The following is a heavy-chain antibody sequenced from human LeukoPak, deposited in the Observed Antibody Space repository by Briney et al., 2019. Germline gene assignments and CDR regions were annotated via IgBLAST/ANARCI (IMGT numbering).Heavy chain of an antibody. CDR3: ARGPYCSGGSCYFRPNWFDP. J-gene: IGHJ5*02. CDR2: INHSGST. CDR1: GGSFSGYY. D-gene: IGHD2-15*01. V-gene: IGHV4-34*01. Sequence: SETLSLTCAVYGGSFSGYYWSWIRQPPGKGLEWIGEINHSGSTNYNPSLKSRVTISVDTSKHQFSLKLSSVTAADTAVYYCARGPYCSGGSCYFRPNWFDPWGQGTLVTVSS.